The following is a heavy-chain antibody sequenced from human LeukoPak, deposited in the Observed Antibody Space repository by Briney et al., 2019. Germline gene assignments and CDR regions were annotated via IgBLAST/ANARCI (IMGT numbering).Heavy chain of an antibody. CDR2: IYYSGST. CDR1: GGSISSSSYY. D-gene: IGHD3-22*01. CDR3: ARESYYYDSSGFSYYMDV. Sequence: PSETLSLTCTVSGGSISSSSYYWGWIRQPPGKGLEWIGSIYYSGSTYYNPSLKSRVTISVDTSKNQFSLKLSSVTAADTAVYYCARESYYYDSSGFSYYMDVWGKGTTVTVSS. J-gene: IGHJ6*03. V-gene: IGHV4-39*07.